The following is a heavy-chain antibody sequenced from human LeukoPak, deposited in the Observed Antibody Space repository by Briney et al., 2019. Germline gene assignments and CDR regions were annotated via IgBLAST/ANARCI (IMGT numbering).Heavy chain of an antibody. CDR2: ISYDGSNK. D-gene: IGHD3-10*01. J-gene: IGHJ6*02. V-gene: IGHV3-30-3*01. Sequence: PGRSLRLSCAASGFTFSSYAMHWVRQAPGKGLEWVAVISYDGSNKYYADYVKGRFTISRDNSKNTLYLQMNTLRAEDTAVYYCARVGVDPDYYGMDVWGQGTTVTVSS. CDR3: ARVGVDPDYYGMDV. CDR1: GFTFSSYA.